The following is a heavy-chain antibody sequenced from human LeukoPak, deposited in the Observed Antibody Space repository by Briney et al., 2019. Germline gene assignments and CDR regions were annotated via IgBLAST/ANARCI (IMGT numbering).Heavy chain of an antibody. D-gene: IGHD3-22*01. J-gene: IGHJ4*02. CDR2: ISSSSSYI. CDR1: GFTFSSYS. CDR3: AREYYDSSGPVDW. V-gene: IGHV3-21*01. Sequence: GGSLRLSCAASGFTFSSYSMNWVRQAPGKGLEWVSSISSSSSYIYYADSVRGRFTISRDNAKNSLYLQMNSLRAEDTAVYYCAREYYDSSGPVDWWGQGTLVTVSS.